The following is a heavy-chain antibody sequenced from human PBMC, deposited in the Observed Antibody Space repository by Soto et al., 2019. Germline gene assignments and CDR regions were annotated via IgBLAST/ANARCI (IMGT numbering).Heavy chain of an antibody. J-gene: IGHJ4*02. CDR3: SSGPGLFDY. CDR2: IDAGKGNT. V-gene: IGHV1-3*01. Sequence: QGQLVQSGAEVKNPGASVKVSCQASGYTFTTNNIHWVRQAPGQGLEWMGWIDAGKGNTRYSQKFQGRVTITRDTSASTAYMDLSSLRSEDTAVYYCSSGPGLFDYWGQGTLVTVSS. CDR1: GYTFTTNN.